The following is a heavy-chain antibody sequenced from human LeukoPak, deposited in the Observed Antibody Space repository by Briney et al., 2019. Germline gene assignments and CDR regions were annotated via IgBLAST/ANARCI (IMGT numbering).Heavy chain of an antibody. D-gene: IGHD2-15*01. CDR2: IYTSGST. V-gene: IGHV4-61*02. CDR1: GGSISSGSYY. CDR3: ARNAGDCSGGSCLYYFDY. Sequence: PSETLSLTCTVSGGSISSGSYYWSWIRQPAGKGLEWIGRIYTSGSTNYNPSLKSRVTISVDTSKNQFSLKLSSVTAADMAVYYCARNAGDCSGGSCLYYFDYWGQGTLVTVSS. J-gene: IGHJ4*02.